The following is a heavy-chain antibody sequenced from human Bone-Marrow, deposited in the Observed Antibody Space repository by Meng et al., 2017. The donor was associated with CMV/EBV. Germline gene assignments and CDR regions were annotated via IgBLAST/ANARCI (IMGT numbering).Heavy chain of an antibody. CDR1: GYTFSTYG. CDR2: ISAYNGNT. D-gene: IGHD5-18*01. J-gene: IGHJ6*02. V-gene: IGHV1-18*01. CDR3: AAGDVDTAMDV. Sequence: ASVKVSCKASGYTFSTYGISWVQQAPGQGLEWMGWISAYNGNTKYAQKFQGRVTMTTDTSTSTAYMELKSLRSDDTAVYYCAAGDVDTAMDVWGQGTTVTVSS.